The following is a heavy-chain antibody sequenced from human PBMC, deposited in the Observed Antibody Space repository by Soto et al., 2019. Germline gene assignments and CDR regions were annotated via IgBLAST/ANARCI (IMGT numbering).Heavy chain of an antibody. CDR1: GHTLINYY. D-gene: IGHD3-22*01. CDR2: IDPSGNGT. Sequence: QVQLVQSGAEVTKPGASVKVSCKTSGHTLINYYMHWVRQAPGQGLDWLGKIDPSGNGTSYAERFQGRITLTSDTSTKTVYVELSSLISEDTAIYFCAINYYDSSGDLYWGQGTLVTVSS. J-gene: IGHJ4*02. V-gene: IGHV1-46*01. CDR3: AINYYDSSGDLY.